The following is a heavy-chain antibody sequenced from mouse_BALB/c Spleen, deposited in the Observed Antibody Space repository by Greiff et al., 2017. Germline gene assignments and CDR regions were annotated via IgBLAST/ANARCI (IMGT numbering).Heavy chain of an antibody. Sequence: EVKLVESGGGLVQPGGSLKLSCAASGFTFSSYGMSWVRQTPDKRLELVATINSNGGSTYYPDSVKGRFTISRDNAKNTLYLQMSSLKSEDTAMYYCAREIHDRYDDGGYFDVWGAGTTVTVSS. D-gene: IGHD2-14*01. CDR3: AREIHDRYDDGGYFDV. J-gene: IGHJ1*01. V-gene: IGHV5-6-3*01. CDR2: INSNGGST. CDR1: GFTFSSYG.